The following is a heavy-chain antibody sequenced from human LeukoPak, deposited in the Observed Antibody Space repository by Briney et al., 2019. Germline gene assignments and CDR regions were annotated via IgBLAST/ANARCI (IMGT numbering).Heavy chain of an antibody. CDR3: ARTASSSWYSERWYYFDY. Sequence: GGSRRLSWAASGFTFSSYGMSWVRQAPGKGREWVANIKQDGSEKYYVDSVKGRFTISRDNAKNSLYLQMNSLRAEDTAVYYCARTASSSWYSERWYYFDYWGQGTLVTVSS. CDR2: IKQDGSEK. D-gene: IGHD6-13*01. J-gene: IGHJ4*02. V-gene: IGHV3-7*01. CDR1: GFTFSSYG.